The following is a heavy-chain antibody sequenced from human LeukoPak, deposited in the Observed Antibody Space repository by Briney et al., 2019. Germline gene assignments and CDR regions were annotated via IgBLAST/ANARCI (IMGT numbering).Heavy chain of an antibody. Sequence: PSETLSLTXTVSGGSISSYYWSWIRQAPGKGLEWIGYIYYSGSTNYNPSLKSRVTISVDTSKNQFSLKLSSVTAADTAVYYCARDYGDYGYFQHWGQGTLVTVSS. J-gene: IGHJ1*01. CDR3: ARDYGDYGYFQH. CDR1: GGSISSYY. CDR2: IYYSGST. D-gene: IGHD4-17*01. V-gene: IGHV4-59*01.